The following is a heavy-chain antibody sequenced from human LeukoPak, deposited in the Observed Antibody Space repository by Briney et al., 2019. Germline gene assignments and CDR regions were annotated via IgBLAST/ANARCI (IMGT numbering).Heavy chain of an antibody. D-gene: IGHD1-1*01. Sequence: PQTLSLTCTVSGGSISSGDYYWSWIRQPPGKGLEWIGYIYYSGSTYYNPSLKSRVTISVDTSKNQFSLKLSSVTAADTAVYYCARLTFELERNWFDPWGQGTLVTVSS. CDR3: ARLTFELERNWFDP. V-gene: IGHV4-30-4*01. J-gene: IGHJ5*02. CDR1: GGSISSGDYY. CDR2: IYYSGST.